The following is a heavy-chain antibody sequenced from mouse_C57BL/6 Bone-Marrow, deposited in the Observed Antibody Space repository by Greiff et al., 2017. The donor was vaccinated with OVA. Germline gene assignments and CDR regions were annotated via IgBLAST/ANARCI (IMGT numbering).Heavy chain of an antibody. J-gene: IGHJ4*01. CDR1: GFSLTSSA. V-gene: IGHV2-9-1*01. CDR2: IWTGGGT. Sequence: VQLQESGPGLVAPSQSLSITCTVSGFSLTSSAISWVRQPPGKGLEWLGVIWTGGGTNYNSALNSRLSISKDNSKSQVFLKMNSLQTDDTARYYCVGCYYGSSTYYYAMDYWGQGTSVTVSS. CDR3: VGCYYGSSTYYYAMDY. D-gene: IGHD1-1*01.